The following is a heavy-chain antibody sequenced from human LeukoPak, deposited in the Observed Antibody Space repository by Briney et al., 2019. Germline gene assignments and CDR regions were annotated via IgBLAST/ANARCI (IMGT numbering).Heavy chain of an antibody. J-gene: IGHJ4*02. CDR1: GGSISSYS. D-gene: IGHD2-2*01. CDR2: IYTSGST. V-gene: IGHV4-4*07. Sequence: SETLSLTCTVSGGSISSYSWSWIRQPAGKGLEWIGHIYTSGSTNYNPSLKSRVTISVDTSKNQFSLKLSSVPAADTAVYYCARMLAWPAIFDYWGQGTLVTVSS. CDR3: ARMLAWPAIFDY.